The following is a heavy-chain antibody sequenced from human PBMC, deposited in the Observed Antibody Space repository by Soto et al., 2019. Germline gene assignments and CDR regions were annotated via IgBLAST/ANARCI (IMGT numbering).Heavy chain of an antibody. Sequence: GGSLRLSCAASGFTVSSNYMSWVRQAPGKGLEWVSVIYSGGSTYYADSVKGRFTISRDNSKNTLYLQMNSLRAEDTAVYYCAREEPRYYYYGMDVSGQGTTVTAP. CDR3: AREEPRYYYYGMDV. CDR1: GFTVSSNY. J-gene: IGHJ6*02. CDR2: IYSGGST. V-gene: IGHV3-53*01.